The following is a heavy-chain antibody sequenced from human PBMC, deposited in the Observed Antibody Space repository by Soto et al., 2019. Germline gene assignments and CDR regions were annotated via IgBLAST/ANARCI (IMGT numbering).Heavy chain of an antibody. CDR3: AKDTDYYDSSGPLPGAFDI. CDR1: GFPFSSYG. Sequence: GGSLRLSCAASGFPFSSYGMHWVRQAPGKGLEWVAVISYDGSNKYYADSVKGRFTISRDNSKNTLYLQMNSLRAEDTAVYYCAKDTDYYDSSGPLPGAFDIWGQGTMVTVSS. CDR2: ISYDGSNK. D-gene: IGHD3-22*01. J-gene: IGHJ3*02. V-gene: IGHV3-30*18.